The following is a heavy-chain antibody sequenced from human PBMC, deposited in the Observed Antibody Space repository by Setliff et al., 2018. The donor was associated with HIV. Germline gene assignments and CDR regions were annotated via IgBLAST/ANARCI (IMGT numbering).Heavy chain of an antibody. Sequence: AASVKVSCKASGYIFTTSYMHWVRQAPGQGLEWMGIINLSAGSTNYAQKFQGRVTMTEDTSTDTAYMELSSLRSEDTAVYYCATVGPTIWGAFDIWGQGTMVTVSS. J-gene: IGHJ3*02. CDR3: ATVGPTIWGAFDI. CDR1: GYIFTTSY. D-gene: IGHD3-16*01. V-gene: IGHV1-46*01. CDR2: INLSAGST.